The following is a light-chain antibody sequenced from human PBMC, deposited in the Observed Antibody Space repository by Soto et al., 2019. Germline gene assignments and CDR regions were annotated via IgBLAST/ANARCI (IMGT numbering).Light chain of an antibody. CDR2: AAT. V-gene: IGKV1-6*01. CDR3: LQHYNYPLT. CDR1: QGMRND. J-gene: IGKJ1*01. Sequence: AIQMTQSPSSLSASVGDRVTIACRASQGMRNDFVWYQQKTGKAPNLLIYAATRLHSGVPSRFSGSGASTYFTLTISSLHPEYFATYYYLQHYNYPLTFGQGTKVEIK.